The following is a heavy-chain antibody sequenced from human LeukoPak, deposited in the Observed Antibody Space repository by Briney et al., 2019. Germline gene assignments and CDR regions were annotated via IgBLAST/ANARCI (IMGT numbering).Heavy chain of an antibody. J-gene: IGHJ4*02. Sequence: PGGTLRPSCGVPEIPLRHNGMGGGPRSPGKGWGGGAGPIGMGVATHSADSVKGRFTISRDNARNTLYLQMSSLRAEDTAVYFCAKRGIVIRSLFVVGYHKEASYFDSWGQGALVTVSS. CDR2: PIGMGVAT. V-gene: IGHV3-23*01. CDR1: EIPLRHNG. D-gene: IGHD3-16*01. CDR3: AKRGIVIRSLFVVGYHKEASYFDS.